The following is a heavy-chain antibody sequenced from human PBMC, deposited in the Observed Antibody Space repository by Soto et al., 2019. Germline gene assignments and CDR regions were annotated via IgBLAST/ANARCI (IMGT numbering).Heavy chain of an antibody. CDR2: VYSTGTT. J-gene: IGHJ6*02. CDR3: ARVSKLVAPKDGKNAYFYAMDV. V-gene: IGHV4-61*08. Sequence: PSETLSLTCAVSGDSVSSSDVYWTWLRQPPGKPLEWIGYVYSTGTTNYSPSLKSRVDMSVDTSENQFSLKVRSVTAADAAVYFCARVSKLVAPKDGKNAYFYAMDVWGPGTSVTVSS. CDR1: GDSVSSSDVY. D-gene: IGHD6-6*01.